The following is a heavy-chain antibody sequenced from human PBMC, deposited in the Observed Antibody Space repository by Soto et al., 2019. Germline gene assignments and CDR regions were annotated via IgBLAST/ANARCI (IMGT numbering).Heavy chain of an antibody. Sequence: PGESLKISCKGSGYSFTSYWISWVRQMPGKGLEWMGRIDPSDSYTNYSPSFQGHVTISADKSISTAYLQWSSLKASDTAMYYCARHPSIAVAGEDYGMDVWGQGTTVTVSS. CDR3: ARHPSIAVAGEDYGMDV. V-gene: IGHV5-10-1*01. J-gene: IGHJ6*02. D-gene: IGHD6-19*01. CDR2: IDPSDSYT. CDR1: GYSFTSYW.